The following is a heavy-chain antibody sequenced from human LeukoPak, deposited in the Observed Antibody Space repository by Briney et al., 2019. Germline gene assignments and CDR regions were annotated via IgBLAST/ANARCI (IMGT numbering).Heavy chain of an antibody. J-gene: IGHJ4*02. CDR2: IGTGGDT. CDR1: GYAFSSYV. Sequence: GGSLRLSCAASGYAFSSYVLHWVRRAPGKGPEWVSAIGTGGDTYYADSVMGRLTISRDNAKKSLFLQMNSLIAEDMAVYYCARVSWGFNCSGGSCYSETNFDYWGQGTLVTVSS. V-gene: IGHV3-47*02. CDR3: ARVSWGFNCSGGSCYSETNFDY. D-gene: IGHD2-15*01.